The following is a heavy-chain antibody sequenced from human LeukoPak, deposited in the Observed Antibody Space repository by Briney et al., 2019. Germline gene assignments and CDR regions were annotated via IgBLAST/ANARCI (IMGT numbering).Heavy chain of an antibody. CDR2: IYYSGST. CDR3: ARGVYQLLSPFDI. V-gene: IGHV4-30-4*08. D-gene: IGHD2-2*01. J-gene: IGHJ3*02. Sequence: SQTLSLTCTVSGGSISSGDYYWSWIRQPPGKGLEWIGYIYYSGSTYYNPSLKSRVAISVDTSTNQFSLKLSSVTAADTPVCYCARGVYQLLSPFDIWGKGKMATVSS. CDR1: GGSISSGDYY.